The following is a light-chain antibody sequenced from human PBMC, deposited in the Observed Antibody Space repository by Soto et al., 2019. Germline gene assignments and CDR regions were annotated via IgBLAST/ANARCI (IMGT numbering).Light chain of an antibody. V-gene: IGKV3-20*01. J-gene: IGKJ1*01. CDR3: QQYGSSRT. CDR1: QSVSSNY. Sequence: EIVLTQSPGTLSLSLGERATLSCRASQSVSSNYLAWYQQKPGQAPRLLIYGASSRATGIPDRFSGSGSGTDFTLTIGRLEPEDFAVYYCQQYGSSRTFGQGTKVEIK. CDR2: GAS.